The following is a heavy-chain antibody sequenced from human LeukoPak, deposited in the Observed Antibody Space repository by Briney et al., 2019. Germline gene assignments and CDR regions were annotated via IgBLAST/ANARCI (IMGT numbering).Heavy chain of an antibody. D-gene: IGHD3-9*01. J-gene: IGHJ4*02. CDR3: ARETYYDILPGYYNPYYFDY. V-gene: IGHV1-2*02. CDR1: GYTFTGYY. CDR2: INPNSGGT. Sequence: ASVKVSCKASGYTFTGYYMHWVRQAPGPGLEWGRWINPNSGGTKYAQKFQGKVTMNRHTSVSTAYVELRRLRSEDTVVYYCARETYYDILPGYYNPYYFDYWGQGTLVTVSS.